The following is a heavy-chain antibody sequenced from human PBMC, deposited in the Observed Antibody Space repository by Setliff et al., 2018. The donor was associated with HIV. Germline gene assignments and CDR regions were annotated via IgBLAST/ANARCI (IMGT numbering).Heavy chain of an antibody. Sequence: GGSLRLSCAASGFTFSGYWMHWVRQAPGKGLVWVSRINSDGSSTTYADSVKGRFTISRDNAKNSLYLQMNSLRAEDTAVYYCARDVDYDFTFFDYWGQGTLVTVSS. J-gene: IGHJ4*02. CDR3: ARDVDYDFTFFDY. CDR1: GFTFSGYW. V-gene: IGHV3-74*01. CDR2: INSDGSST. D-gene: IGHD3-22*01.